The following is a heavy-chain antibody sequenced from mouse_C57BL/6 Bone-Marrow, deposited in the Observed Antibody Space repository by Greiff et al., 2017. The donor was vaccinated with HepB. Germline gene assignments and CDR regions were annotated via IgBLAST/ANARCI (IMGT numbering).Heavy chain of an antibody. Sequence: EVKLVESGGDLVKPGGSLKLSCAASGFTFSSYGLSWVRQTPDKRLEWVATISSGGSYTYYPDSVKGRFTISRDNAKNTLYLQLSSLESEDTAMYYCARNVWLLRGFAYWGQGTLVTVSA. V-gene: IGHV5-6*01. J-gene: IGHJ3*01. CDR3: ARNVWLLRGFAY. D-gene: IGHD2-3*01. CDR2: ISSGGSYT. CDR1: GFTFSSYG.